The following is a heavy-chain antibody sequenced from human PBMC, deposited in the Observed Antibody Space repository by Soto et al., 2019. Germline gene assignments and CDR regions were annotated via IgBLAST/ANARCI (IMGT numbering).Heavy chain of an antibody. V-gene: IGHV3-21*01. J-gene: IGHJ3*02. Sequence: PGGSLRLSCAASGFTFSSYSMNWVRQAPGKGLEWVSSISSSSSYIYYADSVKGRFTISRDNAKNSLYLQMNSLRAEDTAVYYCARESRTYCSGGSCYWRGAFDIWGQGTMVTVSS. CDR3: ARESRTYCSGGSCYWRGAFDI. CDR2: ISSSSSYI. D-gene: IGHD2-15*01. CDR1: GFTFSSYS.